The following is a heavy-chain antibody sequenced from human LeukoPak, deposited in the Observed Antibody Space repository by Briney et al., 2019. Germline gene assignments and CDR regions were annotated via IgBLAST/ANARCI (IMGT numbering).Heavy chain of an antibody. D-gene: IGHD2-15*01. Sequence: SETLSLTCAVYGGSFSGYYWSWIRQPPGEGLEWIGEINHSGSTNYNPSLKSRVTISVDTSKNQFSLKLSSVTAADTAVYYCARARVVVAARGYYYYGMDVWGQGTTVTVSS. V-gene: IGHV4-34*01. J-gene: IGHJ6*02. CDR2: INHSGST. CDR3: ARARVVVAARGYYYYGMDV. CDR1: GGSFSGYY.